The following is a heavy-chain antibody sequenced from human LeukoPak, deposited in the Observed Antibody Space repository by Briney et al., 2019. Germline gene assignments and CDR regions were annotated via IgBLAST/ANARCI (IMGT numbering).Heavy chain of an antibody. D-gene: IGHD2-21*02. Sequence: PGGSLRLSCAVSGSIFANAWMSWVRQAPGKGLEWVGHIKRKIDGGTTDYAAPVKRRFSISRDDSKKTLYLQMNSLKIEDTPVYYCTPETLVTGIRFYWGQGTLVSVSS. CDR2: IKRKIDGGTT. CDR1: GSIFANAW. J-gene: IGHJ4*02. CDR3: TPETLVTGIRFY. V-gene: IGHV3-15*01.